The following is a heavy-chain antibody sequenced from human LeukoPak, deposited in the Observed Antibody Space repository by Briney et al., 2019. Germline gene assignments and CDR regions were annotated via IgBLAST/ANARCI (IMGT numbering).Heavy chain of an antibody. Sequence: ASVKVSCKVSGYTLTELSMHWVRQAPGKGLEWMGGFDPEDGETIYAQKFQGRVTMTRDTSTSTVYMELSSLRSEDTAVYYCARGAYYYGSGSYKPAPYFDYWGQGTLVTVSS. CDR2: FDPEDGET. J-gene: IGHJ4*02. CDR1: GYTLTELS. D-gene: IGHD3-10*01. V-gene: IGHV1-24*01. CDR3: ARGAYYYGSGSYKPAPYFDY.